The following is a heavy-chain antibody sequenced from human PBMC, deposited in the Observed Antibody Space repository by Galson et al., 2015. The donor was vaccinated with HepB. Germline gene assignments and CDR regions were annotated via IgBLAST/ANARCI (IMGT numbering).Heavy chain of an antibody. CDR2: IVVGSGNT. CDR1: GLTFTSSA. D-gene: IGHD5-18*01. CDR3: AAPENNYGPAFDI. V-gene: IGHV1-58*01. Sequence: SVKVSCKASGLTFTSSAVQWVRQARGQRLEWIGWIVVGSGNTNYAQKFQERVTITRDMSTSTAYMELSSLRSEDTAIYYCAAPENNYGPAFDIWGQGTMVTVSS. J-gene: IGHJ3*02.